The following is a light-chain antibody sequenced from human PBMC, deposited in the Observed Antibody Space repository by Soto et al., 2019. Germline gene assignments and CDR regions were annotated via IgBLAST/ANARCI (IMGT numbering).Light chain of an antibody. V-gene: IGKV3-11*01. CDR2: HIF. Sequence: DTVLTQSPGTLSLTSGERATLSCRASQSVGSNLAWYQQKPGQAPRLVIYHIFSRATGVPTRISGSGSGTDFTLTISSLEPEDFAVYYCQQRSNWPVTFGPGTKVDIK. J-gene: IGKJ3*01. CDR1: QSVGSN. CDR3: QQRSNWPVT.